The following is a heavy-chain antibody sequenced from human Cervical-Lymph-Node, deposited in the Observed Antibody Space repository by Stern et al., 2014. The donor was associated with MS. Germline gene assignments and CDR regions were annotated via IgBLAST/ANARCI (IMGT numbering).Heavy chain of an antibody. D-gene: IGHD7-27*01. J-gene: IGHJ4*02. V-gene: IGHV3-9*01. CDR2: ISRTSGSI. CDR1: GFSLDDYA. Sequence: EVQLVESGGGLVQPGRSLRLSCAASGFSLDDYAMHWVRQGPGKGVEWVSGISRTSGSIGYADSVKGRFTISRDNAKNSLYLQMNSLRAEDTALYYCVKQAGTGDYFDFWGQGALVTVST. CDR3: VKQAGTGDYFDF.